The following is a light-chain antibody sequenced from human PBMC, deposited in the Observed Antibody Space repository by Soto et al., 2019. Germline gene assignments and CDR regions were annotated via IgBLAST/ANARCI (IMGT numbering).Light chain of an antibody. CDR3: QQHRAA. CDR2: DAS. J-gene: IGKJ4*01. CDR1: QSISSW. V-gene: IGKV1-5*01. Sequence: DIQMTQSPSTLSASVGDRVTITCRASQSISSWLAWYQQKPGKAPKLLIYDASSLESGVPSRFSGSGSGTEFTLTISSLQHDDFATYYCQQHRAAFGGGTKVEIK.